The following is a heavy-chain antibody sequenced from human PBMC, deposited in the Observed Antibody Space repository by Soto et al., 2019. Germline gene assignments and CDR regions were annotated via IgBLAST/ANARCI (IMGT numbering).Heavy chain of an antibody. V-gene: IGHV1-3*01. CDR1: GYTFTSYA. J-gene: IGHJ4*02. CDR2: INAGNGNT. Sequence: SVKVSCKASGYTFTSYAMHWVRQAPGQRLEWMGWINAGNGNTKYSQKFQGRVTITRDTSASTAYMELSSLRSEDTAVYYCARDPAPYGGNSHFDYWGQGTLVTVSS. D-gene: IGHD4-17*01. CDR3: ARDPAPYGGNSHFDY.